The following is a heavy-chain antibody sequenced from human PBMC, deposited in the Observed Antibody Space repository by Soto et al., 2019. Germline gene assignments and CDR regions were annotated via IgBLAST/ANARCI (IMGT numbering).Heavy chain of an antibody. J-gene: IGHJ6*03. CDR2: INHSGST. D-gene: IGHD3-16*01. V-gene: IGHV4-34*01. Sequence: SETLSLTCAVYGGSFSGYYWSWIRQPPGKGLEWIGEINHSGSTNYNPSLKSRVTISVDTSKNQFSLKLSSVTAADTAVYYCARGGLGDHYYYYYYMDVWGKGTTVTVSS. CDR3: ARGGLGDHYYYYYYMDV. CDR1: GGSFSGYY.